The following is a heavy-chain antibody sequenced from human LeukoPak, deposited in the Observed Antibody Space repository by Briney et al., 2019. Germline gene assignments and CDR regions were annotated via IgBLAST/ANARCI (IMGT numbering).Heavy chain of an antibody. D-gene: IGHD2-21*02. CDR3: ARGRWTATATTYYLDS. Sequence: GASVKVSCKASGYTFSNNAIQWVRQGPGKRLEWMGWIDANNGRTKYSQNFQGRLTITRDPSASTAYMELTSLRSEDTALYFCARGRWTATATTYYLDSWGQGTLVTVSS. CDR2: IDANNGRT. CDR1: GYTFSNNA. V-gene: IGHV1-3*01. J-gene: IGHJ4*02.